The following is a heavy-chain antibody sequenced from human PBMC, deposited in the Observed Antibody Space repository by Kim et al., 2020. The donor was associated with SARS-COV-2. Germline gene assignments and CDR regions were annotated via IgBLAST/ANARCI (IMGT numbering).Heavy chain of an antibody. CDR1: GFTFSSYA. D-gene: IGHD1-26*01. J-gene: IGHJ4*02. V-gene: IGHV3-30*04. Sequence: GGSLRLSCAASGFTFSSYAMHWVRQAPGKGLEWVAAISYDGSNKYYADSVKGRFTISRDNSKNTLYLQMNSLRAEDTAVYYCARPSGGSDGSTFDYWGQGTLVIVSS. CDR2: ISYDGSNK. CDR3: ARPSGGSDGSTFDY.